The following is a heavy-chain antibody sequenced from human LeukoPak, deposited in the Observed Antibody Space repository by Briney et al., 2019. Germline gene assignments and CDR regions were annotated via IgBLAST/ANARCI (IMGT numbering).Heavy chain of an antibody. V-gene: IGHV4-59*01. CDR2: MYNRGST. J-gene: IGHJ4*02. CDR3: ARAEKAVTGTLDS. Sequence: PSESLSLTCTVSGDSISNYYWSWIRQSPGKELEWIGYMYNRGSTIYYASLKSRVTISTDTSKNQFSLRLTSVTAADTAVYYCARAEKAVTGTLDSWGQGTLITVPS. D-gene: IGHD6-19*01. CDR1: GDSISNYY.